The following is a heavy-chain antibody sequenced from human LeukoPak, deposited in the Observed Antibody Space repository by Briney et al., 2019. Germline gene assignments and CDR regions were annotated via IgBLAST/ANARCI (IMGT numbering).Heavy chain of an antibody. V-gene: IGHV4-39*07. Sequence: SETLSLTCTVSGGSISSSSYYWGWIRQPPGKGLEWIGSIYYSGSTYYNPSLKSRVTISVDTSKNQFSLKLSSVTAADTAVYYCARDYYDSSGLLDPWGRGTLVTVSS. CDR1: GGSISSSSYY. CDR3: ARDYYDSSGLLDP. CDR2: IYYSGST. D-gene: IGHD3-22*01. J-gene: IGHJ2*01.